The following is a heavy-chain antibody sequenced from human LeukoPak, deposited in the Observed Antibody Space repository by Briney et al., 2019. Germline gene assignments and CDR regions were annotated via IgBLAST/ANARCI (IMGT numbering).Heavy chain of an antibody. CDR3: ARDLRNREDY. CDR2: ISYDGSNK. CDR1: GFTFSSYA. Sequence: PGGSLRLSCAASGFTFSSYAMHWVRQAPGKGLEWVAVISYDGSNKYYADSVKGRFTISRDNSKNTLYLQMNSLRAEDTAVYYCARDLRNREDYWGQGTLVTVSS. J-gene: IGHJ4*02. V-gene: IGHV3-30*04. D-gene: IGHD3-10*01.